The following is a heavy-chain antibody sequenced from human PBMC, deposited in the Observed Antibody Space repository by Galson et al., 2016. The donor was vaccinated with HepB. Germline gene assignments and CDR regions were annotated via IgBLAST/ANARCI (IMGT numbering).Heavy chain of an antibody. CDR2: ISANSGDT. D-gene: IGHD4-11*01. V-gene: IGHV1-18*01. CDR1: GGTFSSYA. CDR3: ARDRDYTLAH. Sequence: SVKVSCKASGGTFSSYAISWVRQAPGQGLEWMGWISANSGDTKYAQKFQGRVTMTTDTPTATAYMELTSLRSDDTAVYYCARDRDYTLAHGGQGTLVTVSS. J-gene: IGHJ4*02.